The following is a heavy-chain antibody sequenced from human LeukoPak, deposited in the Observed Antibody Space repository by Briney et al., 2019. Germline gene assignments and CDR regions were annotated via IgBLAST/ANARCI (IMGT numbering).Heavy chain of an antibody. CDR1: GASISSSRHY. CDR2: IYYSGST. D-gene: IGHD5-24*01. CDR3: ATIDGYITPGNDY. J-gene: IGHJ4*02. Sequence: SETLSLTYIVSGASISSSRHYWGWIRQPPGKGLAWIGSIYYSGSTYYNPSLKSRVTISVDTPKNQFSLKLSSVPAADTAVYYWATIDGYITPGNDYWGQGTLVTVSS. V-gene: IGHV4-39*01.